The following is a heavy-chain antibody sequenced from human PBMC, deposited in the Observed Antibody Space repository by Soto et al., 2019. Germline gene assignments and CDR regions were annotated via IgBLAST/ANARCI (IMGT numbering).Heavy chain of an antibody. CDR3: AKVDLDYDFWSGPNDY. V-gene: IGHV3-23*01. CDR1: GFTFSNYA. J-gene: IGHJ4*02. D-gene: IGHD3-3*01. CDR2: IRRRSAIT. Sequence: GGSLRLSCAASGFTFSNYAMTWVRQAPGKGLEWVSAIRRRSAITYYADSVRGRFTISRDNSRDTVFLQMKSLRAEDTAVYYCAKVDLDYDFWSGPNDYWGQGTLVTVSS.